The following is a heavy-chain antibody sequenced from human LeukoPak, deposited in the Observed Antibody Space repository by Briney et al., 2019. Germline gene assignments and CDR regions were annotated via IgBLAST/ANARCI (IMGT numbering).Heavy chain of an antibody. CDR1: GFAFGTYA. CDR2: ISADGQVT. Sequence: PGGSLRLSCAGSGFAFGTYAMSWVRQAPGMGLEWVSSISADGQVTYYADSVEGRFTVSRDNSKNTLFLQVNSLRAEDMGRYYCVKGGQRYDFWRFDYWGQGTLVAVSS. J-gene: IGHJ4*02. D-gene: IGHD3-3*01. CDR3: VKGGQRYDFWRFDY. V-gene: IGHV3-23*01.